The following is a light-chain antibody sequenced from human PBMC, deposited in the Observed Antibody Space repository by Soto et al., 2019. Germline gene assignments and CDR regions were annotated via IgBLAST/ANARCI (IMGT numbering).Light chain of an antibody. V-gene: IGLV1-36*01. Sequence: QSVLTQPPSVSEAPRQRVTISCSGSSSNIGNNAVNWYQQLPGKAPKLLIYYDDLLPSGVSDRFSDSKSGTSASLAISGLQSEDEADYYCAAWDDSLNGRVVFGGGTKLPS. CDR3: AAWDDSLNGRVV. CDR2: YDD. CDR1: SSNIGNNA. J-gene: IGLJ2*01.